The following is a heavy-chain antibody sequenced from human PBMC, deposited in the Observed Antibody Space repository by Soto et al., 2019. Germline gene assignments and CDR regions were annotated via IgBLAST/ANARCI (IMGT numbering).Heavy chain of an antibody. Sequence: QVQLVQSGAEVKKPGASVKVSCKASGYTFTSYAMHWVRQAPGQRLEWMGWINAGNGNTKYSQKFQGRVTITRDTSASTAYMELSSLRSEVTAVYYCARDMSSSGVVDYWGQGTLVTVSS. CDR1: GYTFTSYA. CDR2: INAGNGNT. V-gene: IGHV1-3*01. J-gene: IGHJ4*02. CDR3: ARDMSSSGVVDY. D-gene: IGHD6-13*01.